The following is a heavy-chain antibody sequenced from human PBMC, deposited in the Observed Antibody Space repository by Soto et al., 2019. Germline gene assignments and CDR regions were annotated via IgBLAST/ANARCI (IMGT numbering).Heavy chain of an antibody. V-gene: IGHV3-21*01. Sequence: GGSLRLSCAASGFTFSSYSMNWVRQAPGKGLEWVSSISSSSSYIYYADSVKGRFTISRDNAKNSLYLQMNSLRAEDTAVYYCARDQSAIAAAGYYYYYGMDVWGQGTTVTVSS. D-gene: IGHD6-13*01. CDR1: GFTFSSYS. CDR3: ARDQSAIAAAGYYYYYGMDV. CDR2: ISSSSSYI. J-gene: IGHJ6*02.